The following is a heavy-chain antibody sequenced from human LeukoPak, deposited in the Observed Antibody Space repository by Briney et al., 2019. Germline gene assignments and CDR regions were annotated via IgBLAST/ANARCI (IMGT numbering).Heavy chain of an antibody. CDR1: GGSISSYY. D-gene: IGHD3-10*01. Sequence: SETLSLTCTVSGGSISSYYWSWIRQPPGKGLEWIGYIYYSGSTNYNPSLKSRVTISVDTSKNQFSLKLSSVTAADTAMYYCARQSPGDWFDPWGQGTLVTVSS. V-gene: IGHV4-59*08. CDR3: ARQSPGDWFDP. J-gene: IGHJ5*02. CDR2: IYYSGST.